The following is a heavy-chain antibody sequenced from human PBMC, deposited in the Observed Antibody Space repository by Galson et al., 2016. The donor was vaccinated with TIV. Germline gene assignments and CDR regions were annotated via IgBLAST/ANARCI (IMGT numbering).Heavy chain of an antibody. Sequence: SVKVSCKASGYSFTNYGTAWVRQAPGQGLEWMGRISTYNGYTDYAQKLQGRVTMTTDTSTSTAYMELRSLRSDDTAMYYCARDPTYYDTNGWGHWGQGTLVIVSS. CDR2: ISTYNGYT. CDR3: ARDPTYYDTNGWGH. V-gene: IGHV1-18*01. J-gene: IGHJ4*02. CDR1: GYSFTNYG. D-gene: IGHD3-22*01.